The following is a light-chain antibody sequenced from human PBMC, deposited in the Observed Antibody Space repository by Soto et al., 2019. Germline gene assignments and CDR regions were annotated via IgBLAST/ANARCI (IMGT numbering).Light chain of an antibody. J-gene: IGLJ2*01. CDR3: QVYDSSLSGSKV. CDR2: GNS. CDR1: SSNIGAGYD. V-gene: IGLV1-40*01. Sequence: QSVLTQPPSVSGAPGQRVTISCTGSSSNIGAGYDVHWYQQLPGTAPKLLIYGNSNRPSGVPDRFSGSKSGTSASLAITGLQAEDEADYYCQVYDSSLSGSKVFGGGTKLTVL.